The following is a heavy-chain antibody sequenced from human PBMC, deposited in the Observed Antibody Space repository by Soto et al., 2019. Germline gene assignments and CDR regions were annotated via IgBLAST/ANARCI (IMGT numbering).Heavy chain of an antibody. D-gene: IGHD6-19*01. CDR1: GYTFTSYG. CDR2: INANNGNT. Sequence: QVQLVQSGAEVKKPGASVKVSCKASGYTFTSYGLSWVRQAPGQGLEWMGWINANNGNTKYAQKLQGRVTMTTDTSTTTANLELRSLRSDDTAVSYCARDLNLGLGDYWGQGPLVTVSS. V-gene: IGHV1-18*01. J-gene: IGHJ4*02. CDR3: ARDLNLGLGDY.